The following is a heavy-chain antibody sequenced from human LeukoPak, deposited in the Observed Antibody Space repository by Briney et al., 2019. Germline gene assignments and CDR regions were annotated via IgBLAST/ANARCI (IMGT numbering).Heavy chain of an antibody. J-gene: IGHJ4*02. CDR1: GYTFTSYG. D-gene: IGHD6-13*01. CDR3: ARIAAAGQEAYYFDY. CDR2: ISAYNGNT. V-gene: IGHV1-18*01. Sequence: GASVKVSCKASGYTFTSYGISWVRQAPGQGLEWTGWISAYNGNTNYAQKLQGRVTMTTDTSTSTAYMELRSLRSDDTAVYYCARIAAAGQEAYYFDYWGQGTLVTASS.